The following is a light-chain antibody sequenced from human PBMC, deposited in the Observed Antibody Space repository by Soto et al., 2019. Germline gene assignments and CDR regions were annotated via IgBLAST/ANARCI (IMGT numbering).Light chain of an antibody. CDR2: GAS. CDR1: QSISSG. J-gene: IGKJ4*01. V-gene: IGKV3-15*01. CDR3: QQYSSCPLT. Sequence: ETVMTQSPATLSVSLGERATLSCRASQSISSGLAWYQQKPGQAPRLLIYGASTRAAGIPARFSGSGSGTEFTLTISSLQSEDFAVFYCQQYSSCPLTFGGGTKVEI.